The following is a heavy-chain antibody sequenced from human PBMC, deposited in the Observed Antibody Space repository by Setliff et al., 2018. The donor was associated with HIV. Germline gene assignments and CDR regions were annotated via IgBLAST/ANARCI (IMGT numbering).Heavy chain of an antibody. Sequence: SETLSLTCAVYGGSFSGYYWSWIRQPPGKGLEWIGEINHSGSTNYNPSLKSRVTISVDTSRNQFSLKLSSVTAADTAVYFCARGRGSSSSWPIDYWGQGTLVTVSS. J-gene: IGHJ4*02. CDR3: ARGRGSSSSWPIDY. V-gene: IGHV4-34*01. D-gene: IGHD6-13*01. CDR1: GGSFSGYY. CDR2: INHSGST.